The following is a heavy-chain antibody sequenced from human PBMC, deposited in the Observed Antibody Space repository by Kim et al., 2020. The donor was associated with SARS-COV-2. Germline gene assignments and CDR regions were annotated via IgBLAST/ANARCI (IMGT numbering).Heavy chain of an antibody. CDR1: GFTFSSYG. CDR2: ISYDGSNK. Sequence: GGSLRLSCAASGFTFSSYGMHWVRQAPGKGLEWVAVISYDGSNKYYADSVKGRFTISRDNSKNTLYLQMNSLRAEDTAVYYCAKVGYCGGYCYSGAFDIWGQGTMVTVSS. J-gene: IGHJ3*02. CDR3: AKVGYCGGYCYSGAFDI. V-gene: IGHV3-30*18. D-gene: IGHD2-21*02.